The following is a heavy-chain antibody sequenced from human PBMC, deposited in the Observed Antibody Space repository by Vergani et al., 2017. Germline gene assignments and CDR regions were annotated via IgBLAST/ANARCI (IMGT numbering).Heavy chain of an antibody. J-gene: IGHJ6*02. Sequence: QVQLVQSGAEVKKPGASVKVSCKASGYTFTSYGISWVRQAPGQGLEWMGWISAYNGNTNYAQKLQGRVTMTTDTSTSTAYMELSSLRSDDTAVYYCARDPDIVVVPAAPNYYYYYGMDVWGQGTTVTVSS. V-gene: IGHV1-18*04. CDR1: GYTFTSYG. CDR3: ARDPDIVVVPAAPNYYYYYGMDV. D-gene: IGHD2-2*01. CDR2: ISAYNGNT.